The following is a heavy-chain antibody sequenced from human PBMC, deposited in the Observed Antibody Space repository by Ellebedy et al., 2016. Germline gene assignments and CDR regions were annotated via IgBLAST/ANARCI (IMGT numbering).Heavy chain of an antibody. V-gene: IGHV3-33*01. J-gene: IGHJ4*02. D-gene: IGHD2-21*01. CDR1: GFTFSSYG. CDR3: ARSRDGHLTRLFPDY. Sequence: SLKISCAASGFTFSSYGMHWVRQAPGKGLEWVAVIWYDGSNKYYADSVKGRFTISRDNSKNTLYLQMNSLRAEDTAVYYCARSRDGHLTRLFPDYWGQGTLVTVSS. CDR2: IWYDGSNK.